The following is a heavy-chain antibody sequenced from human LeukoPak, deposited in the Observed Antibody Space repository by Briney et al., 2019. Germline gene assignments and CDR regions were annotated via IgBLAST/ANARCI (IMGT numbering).Heavy chain of an antibody. V-gene: IGHV3-66*01. CDR3: ARDGNSGWSHDY. J-gene: IGHJ4*02. CDR2: IYSGGKT. Sequence: QPGGSLRLSCVASGFIVSGNYMSWVRQAPGKGLEWVSAIYSGGKTYYADSVKGRFTISRDNSKNTLYLQMNSLRAEDTAVYYCARDGNSGWSHDYWGQGALVTVSS. CDR1: GFIVSGNY. D-gene: IGHD6-19*01.